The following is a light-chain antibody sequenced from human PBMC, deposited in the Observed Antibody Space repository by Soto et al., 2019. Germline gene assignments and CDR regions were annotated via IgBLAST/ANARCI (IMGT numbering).Light chain of an antibody. J-gene: IGKJ3*01. CDR3: KQANTSPPT. Sequence: IQMTQSPASVSASVGDRVTITCRASQGLNTWLAWYQQKPGQAPKLLIHAASSLQSGVPSRFRGSGYGKNFTLPTSSLQPEDFATYYCKQANTSPPTFGPGTKVDFK. V-gene: IGKV1D-12*01. CDR1: QGLNTW. CDR2: AAS.